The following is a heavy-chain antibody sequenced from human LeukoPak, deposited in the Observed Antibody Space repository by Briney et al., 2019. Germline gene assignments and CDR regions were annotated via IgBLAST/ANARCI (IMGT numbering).Heavy chain of an antibody. V-gene: IGHV4-39*07. Sequence: SETLSLTCTVSGGSISSSSYYWGWIRQPPGKGLEWIGSIYYSGSTYYNPSLKSRVTISVDTSKNQFSLKLSSVTAADTAVYYCARDGFAAGRGGYRDAFDIWGQGTMVTVSS. D-gene: IGHD6-13*01. CDR3: ARDGFAAGRGGYRDAFDI. CDR2: IYYSGST. CDR1: GGSISSSSYY. J-gene: IGHJ3*02.